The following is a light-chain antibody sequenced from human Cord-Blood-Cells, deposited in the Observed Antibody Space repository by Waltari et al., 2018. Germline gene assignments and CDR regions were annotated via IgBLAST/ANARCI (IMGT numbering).Light chain of an antibody. Sequence: DIQITQSPSSLSASLGYRGTITCRASQSISSYLIWYQQKPGKAPKLLIYAASSLQSGVPARFSGSGSGTDFTLTISSLQPEDFAAYYCQQSYSTPRTFGGGTKVEIK. CDR1: QSISSY. CDR2: AAS. V-gene: IGKV1-39*01. J-gene: IGKJ4*01. CDR3: QQSYSTPRT.